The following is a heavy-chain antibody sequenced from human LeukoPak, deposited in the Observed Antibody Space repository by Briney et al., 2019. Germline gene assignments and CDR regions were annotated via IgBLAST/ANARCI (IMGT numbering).Heavy chain of an antibody. CDR2: ISGSGGST. CDR1: GFTFSSYA. V-gene: IGHV3-23*01. CDR3: TIFESDFHYYSGMDV. D-gene: IGHD3-3*01. Sequence: GGSLRLSCAASGFTFSSYAMSWVRQAPGKGLEWVSAISGSGGSTYYADSVKGRFTISRDNSKNTLYLQMNSLRDEDTAVYYCTIFESDFHYYSGMDVWGQGPTVTVPS. J-gene: IGHJ6*02.